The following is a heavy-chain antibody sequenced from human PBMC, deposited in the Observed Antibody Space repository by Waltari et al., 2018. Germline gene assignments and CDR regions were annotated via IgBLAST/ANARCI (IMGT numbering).Heavy chain of an antibody. J-gene: IGHJ4*02. CDR3: ARDPRSPYYFDY. CDR2: ISYDGSNK. Sequence: QVQLVESGGGVVQPGRSLRLSCAASGFTFSSYAMHWVLQAPGKGLGWVAVISYDGSNKYYADPVKGRFTISRDNSKNTLYLQMNSLRAEDTAVYYCARDPRSPYYFDYWGQGTLVTSSS. CDR1: GFTFSSYA. D-gene: IGHD1-26*01. V-gene: IGHV3-30-3*01.